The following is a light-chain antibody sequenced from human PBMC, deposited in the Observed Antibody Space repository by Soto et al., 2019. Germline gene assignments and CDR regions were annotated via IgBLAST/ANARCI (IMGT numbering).Light chain of an antibody. CDR1: SSDFGSYNY. V-gene: IGLV2-14*01. CDR2: EVT. CDR3: TSYSSSSTLWV. J-gene: IGLJ3*02. Sequence: QSVLTQPASVSGSPGQSITISCTGTSSDFGSYNYVSWYQQHPGKAPKLMIYEVTNRPSGVSNRFSGSKSGNTASLTISGLQAEDEADYYCTSYSSSSTLWVFGGGTKLTVL.